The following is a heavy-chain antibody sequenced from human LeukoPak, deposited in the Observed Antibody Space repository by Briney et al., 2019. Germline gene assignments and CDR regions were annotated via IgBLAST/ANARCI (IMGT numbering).Heavy chain of an antibody. V-gene: IGHV4-34*01. J-gene: IGHJ4*02. CDR2: INHSGST. D-gene: IGHD4-23*01. CDR1: GGSFSGYY. CDR3: ARVSGDYGGNSDWY. Sequence: PPETLSLTCAVYGGSFSGYYWSWIRQPPGKGLEWIGEINHSGSTNYNPSLKSRVTISVDTSKNQFSLKLSSVTAADTAVYYCARVSGDYGGNSDWYWGQGTLVTVSS.